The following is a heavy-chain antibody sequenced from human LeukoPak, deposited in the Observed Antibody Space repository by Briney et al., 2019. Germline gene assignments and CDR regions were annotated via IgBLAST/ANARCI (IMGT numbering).Heavy chain of an antibody. V-gene: IGHV4-39*01. CDR3: ARYASGSYYWSSP. J-gene: IGHJ4*02. D-gene: IGHD3-10*01. CDR2: VYYTGSA. CDR1: GGSISSSSYR. Sequence: SSETLSLTCAVSGGSISSSSYRWAWIRQPPGKGLEWIATVYYTGSAYYNPSFKSRVTISVDTSKSQFSLKLSSVTTADTALYYCARYASGSYYWSSPWGQGTLVTVSS.